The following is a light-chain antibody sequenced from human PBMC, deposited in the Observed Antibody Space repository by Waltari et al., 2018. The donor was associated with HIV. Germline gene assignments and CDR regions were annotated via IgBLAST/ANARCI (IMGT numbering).Light chain of an antibody. CDR2: RDS. J-gene: IGLJ3*02. Sequence: SYELTQPLSVSVALGQTAYITCGGNNIENKVVHWYQQKPGQAPVLVIYRDSNRPSGIPERFSGSNSGNTATLTISRAQAGDEGDYYCQVWDSSTGVFGGGTNLTVL. CDR3: QVWDSSTGV. CDR1: NIENKV. V-gene: IGLV3-9*01.